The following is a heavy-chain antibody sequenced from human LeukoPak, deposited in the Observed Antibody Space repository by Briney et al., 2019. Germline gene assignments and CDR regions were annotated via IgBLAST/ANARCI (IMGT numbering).Heavy chain of an antibody. D-gene: IGHD1-26*01. CDR2: ILGDGRK. V-gene: IGHV3-23*01. CDR1: GVTFTTYT. J-gene: IGHJ4*02. CDR3: AEDLKPDGKWEIDY. Sequence: TGGSLRLSCATSGVTFTTYTMNWVRQAPGKRLEFVSSILGDGRKYYIDSVQGRFAISRDTRTNTLYLQMDSLRVEDTAIYYCAEDLKPDGKWEIDYWGQGTLVTVSS.